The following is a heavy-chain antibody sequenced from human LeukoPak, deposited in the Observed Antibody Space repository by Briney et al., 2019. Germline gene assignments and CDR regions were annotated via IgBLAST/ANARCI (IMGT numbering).Heavy chain of an antibody. D-gene: IGHD3-3*01. CDR3: ARVELFWSAVMRGYFDY. CDR1: GFTFSSYA. Sequence: GSLRLSCAASGFTFSSYAMSWVRQAPGKGLEWVSYISSSSSTIYYADSVKGRFTISRDNAKNSLYLQMNSLRDEDTAVYYCARVELFWSAVMRGYFDYWGQGTLVTVSS. V-gene: IGHV3-48*02. CDR2: ISSSSSTI. J-gene: IGHJ4*02.